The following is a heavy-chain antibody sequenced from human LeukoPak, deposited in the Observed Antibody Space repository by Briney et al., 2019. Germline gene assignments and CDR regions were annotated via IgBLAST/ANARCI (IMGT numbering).Heavy chain of an antibody. V-gene: IGHV4-4*02. Sequence: SETLSLTCAVSGGSISSSNWWSWVRQPPGKGLEWIGEIYHSGSTNYNPSLKSRVTISADKAKNQFSLKLSSVTAADTAVYYCARTLTYYYDSSLGSFDIWGQGTMVTVS. CDR3: ARTLTYYYDSSLGSFDI. D-gene: IGHD3-22*01. J-gene: IGHJ3*02. CDR1: GGSISSSNW. CDR2: IYHSGST.